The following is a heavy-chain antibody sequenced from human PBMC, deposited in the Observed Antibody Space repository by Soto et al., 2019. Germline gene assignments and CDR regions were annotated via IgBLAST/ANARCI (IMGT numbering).Heavy chain of an antibody. V-gene: IGHV3-21*01. CDR2: ISSSSSYI. J-gene: IGHJ4*02. CDR3: ARDSSSLPDY. D-gene: IGHD6-6*01. Sequence: EVQLVESGGGLVKPGGSLRLSCEASGFTFSSYSMNWVRQAPGKGLEWVSSISSSSSYIYYADSVKGRFTISRDNAKNSLYLQMNSLRAEDTAVYYCARDSSSLPDYWGQGTLVTVSS. CDR1: GFTFSSYS.